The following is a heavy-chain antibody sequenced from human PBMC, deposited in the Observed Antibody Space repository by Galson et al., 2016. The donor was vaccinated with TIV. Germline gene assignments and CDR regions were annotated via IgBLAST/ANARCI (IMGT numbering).Heavy chain of an antibody. J-gene: IGHJ6*02. CDR2: IYYSGRT. V-gene: IGHV4-30-4*01. CDR1: GAPIRDGDSF. CDR3: ARKAGYYYYAMDV. Sequence: TLSLTCTVSGAPIRDGDSFWSWIRQSPGKGLEWIGYIYYSGRTFHNPSLKSRITISVDTSKNQFSVKLTSVTAADTAVYYCARKAGYYYYAMDVWGQGTTVTVSS.